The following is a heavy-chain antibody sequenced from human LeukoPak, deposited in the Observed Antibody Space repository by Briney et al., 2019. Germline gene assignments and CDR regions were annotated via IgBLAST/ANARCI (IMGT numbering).Heavy chain of an antibody. CDR1: GGSFSGYY. D-gene: IGHD3-10*01. J-gene: IGHJ4*02. Sequence: SETLSLTCAVYGGSFSGYYWSWIRQPPGKGLEWIGEINHSGSTNYNPSLKSRVTISVDTSKNQFSLKLSSVTAADTAVYYCASLWFGESPFDYWGQGTLVTVSS. CDR2: INHSGST. CDR3: ASLWFGESPFDY. V-gene: IGHV4-34*01.